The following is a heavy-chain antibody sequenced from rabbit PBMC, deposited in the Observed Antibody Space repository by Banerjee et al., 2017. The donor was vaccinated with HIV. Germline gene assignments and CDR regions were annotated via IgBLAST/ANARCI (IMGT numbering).Heavy chain of an antibody. V-gene: IGHV1S45*01. Sequence: QEQLVESGGGLVQPEGSLTLTCTASGFSFSSSYYMCWVRQAPGKGLEWIGCIDDGSITFTYYASWAKGRFTISKTSSTTVTLQMTSLTAADTATYFCARDNNGGYDYYTLWGQGTLVTVS. CDR2: IDDGSITFT. J-gene: IGHJ3*01. CDR3: ARDNNGGYDYYTL. CDR1: GFSFSSSYY. D-gene: IGHD6-1*01.